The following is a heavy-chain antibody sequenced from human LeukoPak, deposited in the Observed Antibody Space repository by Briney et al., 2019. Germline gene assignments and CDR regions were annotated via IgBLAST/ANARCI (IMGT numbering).Heavy chain of an antibody. CDR3: ARESKGYSSGWYPY. CDR2: IYTSGST. Sequence: SETLSLTCTVSGGSISSYYWSWIRQPAGKGLEWIGRIYTSGSTNYNPSLKSRVTMSVDTSKNQFSLKLSSVTAADTAVYYCARESKGYSSGWYPYWGQGTLVTVSS. D-gene: IGHD6-19*01. V-gene: IGHV4-4*07. CDR1: GGSISSYY. J-gene: IGHJ4*02.